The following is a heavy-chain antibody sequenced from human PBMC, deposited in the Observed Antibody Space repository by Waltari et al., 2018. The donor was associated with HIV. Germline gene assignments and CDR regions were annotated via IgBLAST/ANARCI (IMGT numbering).Heavy chain of an antibody. V-gene: IGHV3-23*01. D-gene: IGHD3-16*01. CDR3: TKMGPRLYFFDS. CDR2: ISTSSST. CDR1: GFPFSNSA. J-gene: IGHJ4*02. Sequence: EVPLLESGEGLIQPGESLRRSWAACGFPFSNSAMSWVRQSPGKGLEWVATISTSSSTNYADSVKGRFSISRDNSQNTVYLQMYSVRAEDTALYYCTKMGPRLYFFDSWGLGTLVTVSS.